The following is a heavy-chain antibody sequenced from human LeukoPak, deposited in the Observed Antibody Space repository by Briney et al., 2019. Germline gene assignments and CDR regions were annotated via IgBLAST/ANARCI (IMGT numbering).Heavy chain of an antibody. Sequence: ASVKVSCKAYGYTFTSYNINWVRQATGQGLEWMGWMNPNSGDTGYAQKFQGRVTMTRNTSISTAYMELSSLRSEDTAVYYCARGSNWNDEFDYWGQGTLVTVSS. J-gene: IGHJ4*02. CDR2: MNPNSGDT. V-gene: IGHV1-8*01. D-gene: IGHD1-1*01. CDR1: GYTFTSYN. CDR3: ARGSNWNDEFDY.